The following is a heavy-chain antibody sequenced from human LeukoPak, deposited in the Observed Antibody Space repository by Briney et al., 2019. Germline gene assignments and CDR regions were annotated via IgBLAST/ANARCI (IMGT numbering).Heavy chain of an antibody. J-gene: IGHJ4*02. V-gene: IGHV3-23*01. CDR1: GFTFSSYA. CDR3: AKDLNEGVDPYYYGSGSYFY. Sequence: PGGSLRLSCAASGFTFSSYAMNWVRQAPGKGLEWVTAISGSGGSTHYADSVKGRFTISRDNSKNTLYLQMSSLRADDTAVYYCAKDLNEGVDPYYYGSGSYFYWGQGTLVTVSS. CDR2: ISGSGGST. D-gene: IGHD3-10*01.